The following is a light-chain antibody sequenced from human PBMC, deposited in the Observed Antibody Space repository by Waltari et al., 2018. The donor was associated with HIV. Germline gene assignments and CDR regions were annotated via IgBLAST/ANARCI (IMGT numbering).Light chain of an antibody. J-gene: IGLJ1*01. CDR1: SSDVGRYAF. V-gene: IGLV2-11*01. CDR3: CSYAGNFFV. CDR2: DVG. Sequence: QSALTPPRSVSRSPGQSVTISCIGTSSDVGRYAFVSWYQQHPGKAPKLMIYDVGKRPSGVPARFSGSKSGNTASLTISGLQAEDEADYFCCSYAGNFFVFGTGTQVSVL.